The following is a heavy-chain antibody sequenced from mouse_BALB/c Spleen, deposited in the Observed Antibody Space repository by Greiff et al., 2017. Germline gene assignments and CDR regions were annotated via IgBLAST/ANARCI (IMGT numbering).Heavy chain of an antibody. Sequence: EVKLVESGAELVRSGASVKLSCTASGFNIKDYYMHWVKQRPEQGLEWIGWIDPENGDTEYAPKFQGKATMTADTSSNTAYLQLSSLTSEDTAVYYCNAALLRAWFAYWGQGTLVTVSA. V-gene: IGHV14-4*02. CDR2: IDPENGDT. CDR1: GFNIKDYY. J-gene: IGHJ3*01. CDR3: NAALLRAWFAY.